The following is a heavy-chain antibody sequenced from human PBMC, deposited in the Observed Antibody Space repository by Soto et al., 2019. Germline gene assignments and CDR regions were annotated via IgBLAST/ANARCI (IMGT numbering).Heavy chain of an antibody. CDR1: GYTFTSYG. Sequence: GASVKVSCKASGYTFTSYGISWVRQAPGQGLEWMGWISAYNGNTNYAQKLQGRVTMTTDTPTSTAYMELRSLRSDDTAVYYCASNQLLAHYGMDVWGQGTTVTVSS. J-gene: IGHJ6*02. CDR2: ISAYNGNT. V-gene: IGHV1-18*01. CDR3: ASNQLLAHYGMDV. D-gene: IGHD2-2*01.